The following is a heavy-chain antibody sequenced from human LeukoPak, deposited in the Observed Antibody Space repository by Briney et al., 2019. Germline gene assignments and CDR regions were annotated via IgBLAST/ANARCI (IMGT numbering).Heavy chain of an antibody. CDR3: ATLDYGDYSFDY. CDR2: IIPILGIA. Sequence: SVKVSCKASGGTFSSYAISWVRQAPGQGLEWMGRIIPILGIANYAQKFQGRVTITADKSTSTAYMELSSLRSEDTAVYYCATLDYGDYSFDYWGQETLVTVSS. CDR1: GGTFSSYA. J-gene: IGHJ4*02. V-gene: IGHV1-69*04. D-gene: IGHD4-17*01.